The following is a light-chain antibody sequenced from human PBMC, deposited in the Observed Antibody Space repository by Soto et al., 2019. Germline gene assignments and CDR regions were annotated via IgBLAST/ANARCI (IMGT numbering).Light chain of an antibody. V-gene: IGKV1-39*01. CDR3: QQSYSTPFT. CDR1: QSISSY. CDR2: SAS. Sequence: DIQMTQSPSSLSASVGDRVTITCRASQSISSYLNWYQQKQGKAPKLLIYSASTLQSGVPSRFSGSGSGTDFALTISSLLPEDFATYYCQQSYSTPFTFGQGTKLEIK. J-gene: IGKJ2*01.